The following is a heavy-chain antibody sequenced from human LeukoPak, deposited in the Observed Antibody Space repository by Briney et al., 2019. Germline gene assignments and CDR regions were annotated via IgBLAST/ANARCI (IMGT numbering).Heavy chain of an antibody. CDR2: IYHSGST. Sequence: PSETLSLTRAVSGGSISSSDWWSWVRQPPGKGLEWIGEIYHSGSTNYNPSLKSRVTISVDKSKNQFSPNLSSVTAADTAVYYCARDSRYYDSSAYIRGFDYWGQGTLVTVSS. J-gene: IGHJ4*02. V-gene: IGHV4-4*02. D-gene: IGHD3-22*01. CDR1: GGSISSSDW. CDR3: ARDSRYYDSSAYIRGFDY.